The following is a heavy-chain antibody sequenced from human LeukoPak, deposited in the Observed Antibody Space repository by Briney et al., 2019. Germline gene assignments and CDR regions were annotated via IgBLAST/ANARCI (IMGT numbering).Heavy chain of an antibody. J-gene: IGHJ3*01. V-gene: IGHV3-23*01. CDR1: GFTFSIFA. CDR3: VEDAINGNSRHDAFAL. D-gene: IGHD1-7*01. Sequence: GGSLRPTVAASGFTFSIFALSWVRQAPGKGLEWVSTIGGPLHGPPETYYTDSVKGRFTISRDNSKNTVFLQMNSVKVDDTARYYCVEDAINGNSRHDAFALSGQGPMVTVSP. CDR2: IGGPLHGPPET.